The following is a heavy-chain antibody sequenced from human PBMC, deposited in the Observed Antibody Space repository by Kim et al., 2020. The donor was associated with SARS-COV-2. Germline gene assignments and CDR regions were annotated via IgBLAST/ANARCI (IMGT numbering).Heavy chain of an antibody. CDR2: ISRDGITT. Sequence: GGSLRLSCAASGFTLSSYWMHWVRQAPGKGLVWVSRISRDGITTNYADSVKGRLTISRDNSKNTLYLQMNSLRDEDTAMYYCARAVAAISGYYFDYWGQGTAATVPS. CDR1: GFTLSSYW. D-gene: IGHD2-21*02. CDR3: ARAVAAISGYYFDY. J-gene: IGHJ4*02. V-gene: IGHV3-74*01.